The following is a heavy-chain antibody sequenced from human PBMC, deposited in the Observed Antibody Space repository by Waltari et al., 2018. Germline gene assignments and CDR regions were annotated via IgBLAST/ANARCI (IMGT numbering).Heavy chain of an antibody. V-gene: IGHV3-23*01. CDR2: FRGTGGST. CDR1: GFTFSNFG. J-gene: IGHJ6*02. CDR3: AKGPYYGSAIGMDV. D-gene: IGHD3-10*01. Sequence: EAQLLESGGGLVQPGGSLRLSCAASGFTFSNFGMSWVRQAPGKGLGWVSGFRGTGGSTSYADSVKGRFTISRDNSKNTLYLQMNSLRAEDSAVYYCAKGPYYGSAIGMDVWGQGTTVAVSS.